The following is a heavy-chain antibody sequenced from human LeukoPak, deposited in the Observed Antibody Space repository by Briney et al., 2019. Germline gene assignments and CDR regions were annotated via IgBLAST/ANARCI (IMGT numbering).Heavy chain of an antibody. CDR3: ARGPSSGRYHAYFEY. CDR1: GYTFSNYG. Sequence: TVTVSCRASGYTFSNYGISWVRQAPGHGLEWLGWISGYNGNTNYAQKLQGRVTMTTDTSTSTAYMELRSLRSDDTAVYYCARGPSSGRYHAYFEYWGQGTLVTVSS. J-gene: IGHJ4*02. CDR2: ISGYNGNT. V-gene: IGHV1-18*01. D-gene: IGHD1-26*01.